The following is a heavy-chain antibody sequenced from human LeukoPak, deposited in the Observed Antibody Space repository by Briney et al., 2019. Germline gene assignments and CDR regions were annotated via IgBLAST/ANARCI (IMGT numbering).Heavy chain of an antibody. V-gene: IGHV3-30-3*01. J-gene: IGHJ4*02. D-gene: IGHD2-2*01. CDR3: VRGVGALVVPDNLDY. Sequence: PGGSLRLSCAASGFTFSSNAMHWVRQAPGKGLEWVAVISFDGSNTYYADSVKGRFTISRHNSKNTLYLQMSSLRAEDTAVYYCVRGVGALVVPDNLDYWGQGTLVTVSS. CDR2: ISFDGSNT. CDR1: GFTFSSNA.